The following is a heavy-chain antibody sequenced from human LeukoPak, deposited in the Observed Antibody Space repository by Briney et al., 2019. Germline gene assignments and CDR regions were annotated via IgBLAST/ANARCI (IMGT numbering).Heavy chain of an antibody. Sequence: GGSLRLSCAAYGFTFSSYAMSWVRQAPGKGLEWVSGISRSGGSTYYADSVKGRFTISRDNSKNTLYLQMNSLRVEDTAVYYCARDSRSFIVMITEPRKNLVDYWGQGTLVTVSS. CDR2: ISRSGGST. CDR3: ARDSRSFIVMITEPRKNLVDY. J-gene: IGHJ4*02. CDR1: GFTFSSYA. V-gene: IGHV3-23*01. D-gene: IGHD3-16*01.